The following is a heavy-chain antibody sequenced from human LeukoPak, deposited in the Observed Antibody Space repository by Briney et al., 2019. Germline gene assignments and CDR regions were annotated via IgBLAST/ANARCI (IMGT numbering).Heavy chain of an antibody. V-gene: IGHV3-11*01. CDR3: ARVETPKRGYSYAFDY. CDR2: ISSSGSTI. CDR1: GFTFSDYY. J-gene: IGHJ4*02. Sequence: PGGSLRLSCAASGFTFSDYYMSWIRQAPGKGLEWVSYISSSGSTIYYADSVKGRFTISRDNSKNTLYLQMNSLRAEDTAVYYCARVETPKRGYSYAFDYWGQGTLVTVSS. D-gene: IGHD5-18*01.